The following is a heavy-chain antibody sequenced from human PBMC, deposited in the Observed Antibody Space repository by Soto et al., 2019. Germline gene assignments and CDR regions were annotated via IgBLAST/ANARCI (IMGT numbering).Heavy chain of an antibody. Sequence: ASLKVSCKSSGYTFTSYGSIWVRQAPGQGLEWMGWISAYNGNTNYAQKLQGRVTMTTDTSTSTAYMELRSLRSDDTAVYYCARSSLLPYFDCWGQGTLVTVS. J-gene: IGHJ4*02. V-gene: IGHV1-18*04. CDR2: ISAYNGNT. CDR3: ARSSLLPYFDC. D-gene: IGHD2-15*01. CDR1: GYTFTSYG.